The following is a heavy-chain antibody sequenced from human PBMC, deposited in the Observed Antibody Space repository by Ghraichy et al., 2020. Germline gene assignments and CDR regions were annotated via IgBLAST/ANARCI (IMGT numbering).Heavy chain of an antibody. V-gene: IGHV3-48*03. J-gene: IGHJ6*02. CDR1: GFTFSRYE. CDR3: AREARITLSGVAGRPSGMEV. CDR2: ISTSGSTI. Sequence: GGSLRLSCAASGFTFSRYEFHWVRQAPGKGLEWVAYISTSGSTIYYADSVKGRLTISRDNAKSSLYLQMNSLRGVDTAVYYCAREARITLSGVAGRPSGMEVWGQGTTVTVSS. D-gene: IGHD1-14*01.